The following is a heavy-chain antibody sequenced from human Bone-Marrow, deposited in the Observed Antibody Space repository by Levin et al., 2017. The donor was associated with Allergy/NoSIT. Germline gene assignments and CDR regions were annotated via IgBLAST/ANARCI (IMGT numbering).Heavy chain of an antibody. J-gene: IGHJ4*02. CDR2: INSGSSHI. D-gene: IGHD3-10*01. CDR1: GFPFSRST. V-gene: IGHV3-21*01. Sequence: SCEASGFPFSRSTMNWVRQAPGKGLEWVSSINSGSSHIYYADSVKGRFTISRGNAKNLLFLQMNNLRAEDTALYYCTREFGDNQWGQGTLVTVSS. CDR3: TREFGDNQ.